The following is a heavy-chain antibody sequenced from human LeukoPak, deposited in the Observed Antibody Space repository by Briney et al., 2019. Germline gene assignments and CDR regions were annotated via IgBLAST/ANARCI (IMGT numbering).Heavy chain of an antibody. V-gene: IGHV2-70*11. CDR2: IDWDDDK. CDR3: ARGRVAAAGEHYYYYGMDV. Sequence: SGPALVKPTQTLTLTYTFSGFSLSTSGMCVSWIRQPPGKALEWLARIDWDDDKYYSTSLKTRLTISKDTSKNQVVLTMTNMDPVDTATYYCARGRVAAAGEHYYYYGMDVWGQGTTVTVSS. CDR1: GFSLSTSGMC. J-gene: IGHJ6*02. D-gene: IGHD6-13*01.